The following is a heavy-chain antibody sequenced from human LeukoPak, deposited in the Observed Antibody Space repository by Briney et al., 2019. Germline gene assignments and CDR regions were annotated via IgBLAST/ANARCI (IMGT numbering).Heavy chain of an antibody. D-gene: IGHD6-13*01. V-gene: IGHV4-34*01. Sequence: SETLSLTCTVSGGSISNKYWSWIRQPPGKGLEWIGEINHSGSTNYNPSLKSRVTISVDTSKNQFSLKLSSVTAADTAVYYCARHLAYSSSWYGYYYYMDVWGKGTTVTISS. CDR1: GGSISNKY. J-gene: IGHJ6*03. CDR2: INHSGST. CDR3: ARHLAYSSSWYGYYYYMDV.